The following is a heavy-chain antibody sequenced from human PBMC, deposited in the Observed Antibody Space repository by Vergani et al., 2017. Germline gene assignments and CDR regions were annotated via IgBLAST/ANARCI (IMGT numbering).Heavy chain of an antibody. Sequence: QVQLQESGPGLVKPPGTLSLTCAVSGVSISSNNCCTWLRQPPGKGWEWIVEICHTEDTKYNPSLKSRVTVSVDESRNLFSLKLSAVTAADTAVYYCASLGLRVWGSCGKDYWGQGTLVTVSS. J-gene: IGHJ4*02. CDR1: GVSISSNNC. V-gene: IGHV4-4*03. CDR2: ICHTEDT. D-gene: IGHD3-16*01. CDR3: ASLGLRVWGSCGKDY.